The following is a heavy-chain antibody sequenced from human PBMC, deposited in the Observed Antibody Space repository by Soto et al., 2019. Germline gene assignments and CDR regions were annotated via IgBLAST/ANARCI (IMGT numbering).Heavy chain of an antibody. D-gene: IGHD1-26*01. J-gene: IGHJ4*02. CDR2: INPGNGST. CDR3: ARDDSGFSGSHYIDYFNY. V-gene: IGHV1-2*06. Sequence: ASVKVSCKASGYIFTDYYMHWVRQAPGQELGWMGRINPGNGSTNYAQKFQGRVTFTRDTSAGTVYMQLSSLTSEDTAVYYCARDDSGFSGSHYIDYFNYWGQGALDTVSS. CDR1: GYIFTDYY.